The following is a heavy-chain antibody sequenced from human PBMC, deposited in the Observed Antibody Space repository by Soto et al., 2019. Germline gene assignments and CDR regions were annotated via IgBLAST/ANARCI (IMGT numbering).Heavy chain of an antibody. V-gene: IGHV3-13*05. CDR3: ARSIAADTSLDY. Sequence: WGSLRLSCAASGFTFSSHDMHWVRQVTGKGLEWVSGIDTGGDPYYSGSVKGRFTISRENAKNSLYLQMNSLRAGDTAVYYCARSIAADTSLDYWGQGTLVTVSS. CDR2: IDTGGDP. J-gene: IGHJ4*02. D-gene: IGHD6-6*01. CDR1: GFTFSSHD.